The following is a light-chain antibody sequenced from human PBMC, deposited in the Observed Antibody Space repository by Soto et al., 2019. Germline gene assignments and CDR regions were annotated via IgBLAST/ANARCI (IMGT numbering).Light chain of an antibody. J-gene: IGKJ2*01. V-gene: IGKV3-15*01. CDR1: QSVSSN. CDR3: QQYNKIT. Sequence: EIVLTQSPATLSVSPGERATLSCRASQSVSSNLAWYQQKPGQAPRLLIYGASTRATGIPARFSGSGSWTEFTLTISSLQSEDFAVYYCQQYNKITFGQGTKLEIK. CDR2: GAS.